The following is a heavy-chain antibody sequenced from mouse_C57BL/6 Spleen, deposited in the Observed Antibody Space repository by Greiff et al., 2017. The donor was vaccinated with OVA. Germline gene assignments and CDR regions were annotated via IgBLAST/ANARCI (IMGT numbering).Heavy chain of an antibody. CDR1: GYTFTSYG. Sequence: QVQLQQSGAELARPGASVKLSCKASGYTFTSYGISWVKQRTGQGLEWIGEIYPRSGNTYYNEKFKGKATLTADKYSSTAYMELRSLTSEDSAVYFCARLVEGAMDYWGQGTSVTVSS. D-gene: IGHD1-1*01. J-gene: IGHJ4*01. CDR3: ARLVEGAMDY. V-gene: IGHV1-81*01. CDR2: IYPRSGNT.